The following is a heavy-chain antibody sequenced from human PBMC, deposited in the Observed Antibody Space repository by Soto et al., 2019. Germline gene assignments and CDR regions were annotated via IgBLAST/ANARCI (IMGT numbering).Heavy chain of an antibody. CDR3: ARGEFDYGSGSYYNGIYFDY. D-gene: IGHD3-10*01. J-gene: IGHJ4*02. V-gene: IGHV4-31*03. CDR2: IYYSGST. CDR1: GGSISSGGYY. Sequence: QVQLQESGPGLVKPSQTLSLTCTVSGGSISSGGYYWSWIRQHPGKGLEWIGYIYYSGSTYYNPSLKSRVTRSVDTSKNQFSLKLSSVTAADTAVYYCARGEFDYGSGSYYNGIYFDYWGQGTLVTVSS.